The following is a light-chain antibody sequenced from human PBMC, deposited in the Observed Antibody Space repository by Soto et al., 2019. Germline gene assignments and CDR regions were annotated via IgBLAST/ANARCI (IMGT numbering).Light chain of an antibody. J-gene: IGKJ1*01. V-gene: IGKV3-15*01. CDR1: QSVSSN. CDR3: QQYNSWPRT. CDR2: GAS. Sequence: EIVMKQSPATLSVSPGERATLSCRASQSVSSNLAWYQQKPGQAPRLLIYGASTRATGIPARFSGSGSGTEFTLTISSLQSEDFAVYYCQQYNSWPRTFGQGTKVELK.